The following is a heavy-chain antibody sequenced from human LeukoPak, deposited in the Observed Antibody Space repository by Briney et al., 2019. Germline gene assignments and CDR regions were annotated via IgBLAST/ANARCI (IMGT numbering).Heavy chain of an antibody. CDR3: ANWADSWIQPLVDFDF. Sequence: GGSLRLSCAASGFTLSRNAMNWVRQAPGKGLEWLSAISGSGGSTYYADSVKGRFTISRDNSKNTLYLQMNSLRAEDTAVYYCANWADSWIQPLVDFDFWGQGTLVTVSS. D-gene: IGHD5-18*01. CDR1: GFTLSRNA. V-gene: IGHV3-23*01. CDR2: ISGSGGST. J-gene: IGHJ4*02.